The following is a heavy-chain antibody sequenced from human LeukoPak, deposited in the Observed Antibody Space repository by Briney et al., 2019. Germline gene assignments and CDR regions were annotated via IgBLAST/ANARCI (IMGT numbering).Heavy chain of an antibody. CDR2: INHSGST. V-gene: IGHV4-34*01. CDR1: GGSFSGYC. Sequence: SETLSLTCAVYGGSFSGYCWSWIRQPPGKGLEWIGEINHSGSTNYNPSLKSRVTISVDTSKNQFSLKLSSVTAADTAVYYCARELYSSGYHDAFDIWGQGTMVTVSS. D-gene: IGHD3-22*01. J-gene: IGHJ3*02. CDR3: ARELYSSGYHDAFDI.